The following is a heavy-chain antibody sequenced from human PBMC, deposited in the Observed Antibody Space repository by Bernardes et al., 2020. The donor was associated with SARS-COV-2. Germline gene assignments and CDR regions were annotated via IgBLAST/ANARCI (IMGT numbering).Heavy chain of an antibody. V-gene: IGHV1-24*01. CDR3: ATDSSGFTYGEFDF. J-gene: IGHJ4*02. CDR1: GYIFTELS. Sequence: ASVKVSCKVSGYIFTELSMHWVRQAPGKGLEWMGGFDVEDGETIYAQKFQGRVTMTEDTSTGTAYMELSSLRSDDTAVYYCATDSSGFTYGEFDFWGQGTLVTVSS. CDR2: FDVEDGET. D-gene: IGHD5-18*01.